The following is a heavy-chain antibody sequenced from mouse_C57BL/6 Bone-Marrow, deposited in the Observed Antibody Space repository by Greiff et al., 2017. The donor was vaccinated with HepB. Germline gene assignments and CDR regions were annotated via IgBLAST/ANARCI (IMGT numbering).Heavy chain of an antibody. D-gene: IGHD1-1*01. CDR3: TRRDSSYYYAMDY. Sequence: EVQLQESGTVLARPGASVKMSCKTSGYTFTSYWMHWVKQRPGQGLEWIGAIYPGNSDTSYNQKFKGKAKLTAVTSASTAYMELISLTNEDSAVYYCTRRDSSYYYAMDYWGQGTSVTVSS. CDR1: GYTFTSYW. V-gene: IGHV1-5*01. CDR2: IYPGNSDT. J-gene: IGHJ4*01.